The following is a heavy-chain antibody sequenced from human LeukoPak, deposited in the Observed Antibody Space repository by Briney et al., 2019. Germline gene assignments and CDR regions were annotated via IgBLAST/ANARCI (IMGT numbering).Heavy chain of an antibody. CDR2: ISSSSSTI. CDR3: ARDPKTINYDILTGYYGQGV. D-gene: IGHD3-9*01. CDR1: GFTFSSYS. J-gene: IGHJ4*02. Sequence: PGGSLRLSCAASGFTFSSYSMNWVRQAPGKGLEWVSYISSSSSTIYYADSVKGRFTISRDNAKNSLYLQMNSLRAEDTAVYYCARDPKTINYDILTGYYGQGVWGQGTLVTVSS. V-gene: IGHV3-48*04.